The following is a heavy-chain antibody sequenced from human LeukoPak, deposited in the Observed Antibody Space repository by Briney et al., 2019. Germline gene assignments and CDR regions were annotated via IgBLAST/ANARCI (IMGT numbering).Heavy chain of an antibody. V-gene: IGHV4-59*01. D-gene: IGHD4-17*01. Sequence: SETLSLTCTVSGGSISYYYWSWMRQSPGKGLEWIGYIYYSGTTNYNPSLKSRVTISVDTSKNQFSLQLRSVTAADTAVYYCAREDPQTTVPEGMDVWGQGTTVTVSS. CDR1: GGSISYYY. CDR3: AREDPQTTVPEGMDV. CDR2: IYYSGTT. J-gene: IGHJ6*02.